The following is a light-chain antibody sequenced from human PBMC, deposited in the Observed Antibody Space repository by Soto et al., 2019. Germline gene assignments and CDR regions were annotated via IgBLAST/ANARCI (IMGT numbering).Light chain of an antibody. J-gene: IGKJ4*01. Sequence: EIVLTQSPGTLSLSPGERATLSCRASQSVSNNYLAWYQQKPGQAPRLLIYGAYNRATGIPDRFSGSGSGTDFTLTISRLEPEDFVVYYCHQYGASPLTFGGGTKVDIK. CDR3: HQYGASPLT. CDR2: GAY. CDR1: QSVSNNY. V-gene: IGKV3-20*01.